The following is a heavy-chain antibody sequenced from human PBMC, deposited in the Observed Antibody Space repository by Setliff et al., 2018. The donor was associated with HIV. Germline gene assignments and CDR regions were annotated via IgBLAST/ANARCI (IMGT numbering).Heavy chain of an antibody. CDR2: INPNSGGT. Sequence: GASVKVSCKASGYTFTGYYMHWVRQAPGQGLEWMGWINPNSGGTNYAQKFQGRVTTTRDTSVSKADMELRRLRSDDTAVYYSARARGVVGHFYYYGMDVWGQGTTVTVS. D-gene: IGHD2-15*01. CDR3: ARARGVVGHFYYYGMDV. CDR1: GYTFTGYY. J-gene: IGHJ6*02. V-gene: IGHV1-2*02.